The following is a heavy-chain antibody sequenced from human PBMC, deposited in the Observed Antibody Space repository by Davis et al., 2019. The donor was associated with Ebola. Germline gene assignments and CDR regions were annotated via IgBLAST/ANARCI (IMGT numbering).Heavy chain of an antibody. CDR2: INHSGST. V-gene: IGHV4-34*01. J-gene: IGHJ4*02. Sequence: GSLRLSSPAYGGSFSGYYWSWIRQPPGKGLEWIGEINHSGSTNYNPSLKSRVTMSGDTSKNQFSLKLSSVTAADTAVYYCARNNRNNGYYFDYWGQGTLVTVSS. CDR1: GGSFSGYY. D-gene: IGHD1/OR15-1a*01. CDR3: ARNNRNNGYYFDY.